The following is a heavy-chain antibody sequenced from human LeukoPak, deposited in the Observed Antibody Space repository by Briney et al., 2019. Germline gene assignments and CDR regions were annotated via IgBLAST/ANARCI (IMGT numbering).Heavy chain of an antibody. V-gene: IGHV3-23*01. CDR1: GFTFSSDG. J-gene: IGHJ4*02. CDR2: ISGSGGST. CDR3: AKGYQCLPHTSGN. Sequence: GGSLRLSCAASGFTFSSDGMSSVCPAPRKGLEWVSTISGSGGSTYYSASVKGPFTISRHNTKNTLYLQMNSLTAEDTAVYYCAKGYQCLPHTSGNWGQRTLVTVSS. D-gene: IGHD5/OR15-5a*01.